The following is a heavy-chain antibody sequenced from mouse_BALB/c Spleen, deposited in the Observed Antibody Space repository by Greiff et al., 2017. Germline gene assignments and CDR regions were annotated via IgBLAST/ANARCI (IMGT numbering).Heavy chain of an antibody. CDR2: IDPYNGGT. CDR1: GYAFTSYN. V-gene: IGHV1S135*01. D-gene: IGHD2-1*01. CDR3: ARVGNYPYWYFDV. J-gene: IGHJ1*01. Sequence: VQLQQSGPELVKPGASVKVSCKASGYAFTSYNMYWVKQSHGKSLEWIGYIDPYNGGTSYNQKFKGKATLTSDKSSSTAYMELSSLTSEDSEVYYCARVGNYPYWYFDVWGAGTTVTVSS.